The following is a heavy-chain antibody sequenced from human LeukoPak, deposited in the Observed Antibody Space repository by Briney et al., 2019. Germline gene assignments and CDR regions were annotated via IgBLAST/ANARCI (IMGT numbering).Heavy chain of an antibody. CDR2: IKSDGGDI. D-gene: IGHD5-12*01. CDR3: TKKGCSGGACPYYDWYFDL. J-gene: IGHJ2*01. Sequence: RGSLRLSCVASGFNFNSHCMHWVRQAPGKGLEWVAFIKSDGGDISYADSVKGRFTISRDNSENTLSLQMNSLRTEDTALYYCTKKGCSGGACPYYDWYFDLWGRGTLVTVSS. CDR1: GFNFNSHC. V-gene: IGHV3-30*02.